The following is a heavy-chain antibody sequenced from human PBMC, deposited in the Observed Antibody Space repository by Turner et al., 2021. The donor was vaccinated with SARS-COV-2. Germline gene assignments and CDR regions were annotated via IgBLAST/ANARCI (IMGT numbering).Heavy chain of an antibody. J-gene: IGHJ5*02. Sequence: QLQLQEPGPGLDKSSETLSLTCTVPGGSISSSPYYSGWISQPPGKGLEWIGSIYYSGSTYYSPSLKSRVTISEDTSKNQFSLKLSAVTAADTAVYYCARRSEGYYGSESHWFDPWGQGTLVTVSS. CDR3: ARRSEGYYGSESHWFDP. D-gene: IGHD3-10*01. CDR1: GGSISSSPYY. V-gene: IGHV4-39*01. CDR2: IYYSGST.